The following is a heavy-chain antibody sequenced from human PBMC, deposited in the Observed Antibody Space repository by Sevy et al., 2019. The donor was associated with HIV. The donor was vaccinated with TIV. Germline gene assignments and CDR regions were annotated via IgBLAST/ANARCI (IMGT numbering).Heavy chain of an antibody. D-gene: IGHD3-10*01. CDR2: ISGSGGST. CDR3: ADMVQGVISAFDI. V-gene: IGHV3-23*01. Sequence: RGYLRLSCAASGFTFSSYAMSWVRQAPGKGLEWVSAISGSGGSTYYADSVKGRFTISRDNSKNTLYLQMNSLRAEDTAVYYRADMVQGVISAFDIWGQGTMVTVSS. CDR1: GFTFSSYA. J-gene: IGHJ3*02.